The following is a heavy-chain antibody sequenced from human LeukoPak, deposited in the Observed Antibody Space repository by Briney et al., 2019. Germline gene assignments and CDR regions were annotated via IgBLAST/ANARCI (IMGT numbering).Heavy chain of an antibody. Sequence: KAGGSLRLSCAASGFTFSDYFMIWIRQAPGKGLEWVSYISSSGSAIYYADSVKGRFTISRDNAKNSLYLQMNSLRADDTAVYYCARGEYDLLGDYWGQGTLVTVSS. CDR2: ISSSGSAI. V-gene: IGHV3-11*04. CDR3: ARGEYDLLGDY. CDR1: GFTFSDYF. D-gene: IGHD3-10*01. J-gene: IGHJ4*02.